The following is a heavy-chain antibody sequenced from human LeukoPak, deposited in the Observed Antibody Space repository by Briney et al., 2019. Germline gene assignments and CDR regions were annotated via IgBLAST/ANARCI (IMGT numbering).Heavy chain of an antibody. Sequence: GASVKVSCKASGYIFTGYYTHWVRQAPGQGLEWMGWINPNSGGTNSAQKFQGRVTMTRDTSINTAYMELSSLRSDDTAVYYCARRDYFDLYYFYYWGQGTLVTVSS. CDR2: INPNSGGT. CDR1: GYIFTGYY. V-gene: IGHV1-2*02. CDR3: ARRDYFDLYYFYY. D-gene: IGHD3-22*01. J-gene: IGHJ4*02.